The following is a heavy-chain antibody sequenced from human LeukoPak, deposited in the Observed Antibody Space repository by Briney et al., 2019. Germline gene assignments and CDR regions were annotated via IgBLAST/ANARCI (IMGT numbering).Heavy chain of an antibody. CDR3: ARGGDYGDYGDY. CDR1: GFTFSSYG. D-gene: IGHD4-17*01. J-gene: IGHJ4*02. CDR2: IWYDGSNK. V-gene: IGHV3-33*01. Sequence: GGSLRLSCAASGFTFSSYGMHWVRQAPGKGLEWVAVIWYDGSNKYYADSVKGRFTISRDNSKNTPYLQMNSLRAEDTAVYYCARGGDYGDYGDYWGQGTLVTVSS.